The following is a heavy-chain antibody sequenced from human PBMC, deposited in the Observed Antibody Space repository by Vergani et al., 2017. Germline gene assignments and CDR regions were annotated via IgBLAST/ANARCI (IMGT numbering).Heavy chain of an antibody. V-gene: IGHV4-34*01. CDR2: IRHDGIY. Sequence: QAQLQQWGAGLLKPSETLSLTCAIYGGSFNDYWWTWIRQPPGKGLEWIGEIRHDGIYHYSPSLKSRVTISRDTSTHQFSLNLRSVTAADTAVYYCAREGYCTNGVCFTLFDVWGQGALVTVSS. D-gene: IGHD2-8*01. J-gene: IGHJ4*02. CDR1: GGSFNDYW. CDR3: AREGYCTNGVCFTLFDV.